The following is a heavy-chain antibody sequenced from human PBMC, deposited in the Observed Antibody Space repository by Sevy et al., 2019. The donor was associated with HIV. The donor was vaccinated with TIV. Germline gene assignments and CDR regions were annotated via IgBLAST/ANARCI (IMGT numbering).Heavy chain of an antibody. V-gene: IGHV3-53*01. Sequence: GGSLRLSCAASGFTVSSNYMSWVRQAPGKGLEWVSVIYSGGSTYYADSVKGRFTISRDNSKNTLYLQMKSLRAEDTPVSYWARGGPDYLVVSVYYRAGFDYWGKGTLVTVSS. CDR2: IYSGGST. D-gene: IGHD3-22*01. J-gene: IGHJ4*02. CDR3: ARGGPDYLVVSVYYRAGFDY. CDR1: GFTVSSNY.